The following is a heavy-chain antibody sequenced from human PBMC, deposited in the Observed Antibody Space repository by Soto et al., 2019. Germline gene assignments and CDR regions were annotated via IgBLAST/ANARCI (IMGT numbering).Heavy chain of an antibody. D-gene: IGHD2-2*02. V-gene: IGHV4-38-2*01. CDR2: ISHSGST. CDR3: ARTNLGNPGGSIP. J-gene: IGHJ4*02. Sequence: SETLSLTCAVSVYSISSGDYWGWIRQPPGKGLEWIGSISHSGSTYYNPSLKSRVTISVDTSKNQFSLKLSSVTAADTAVYYRARTNLGNPGGSIPWGQGAPVIVS. CDR1: VYSISSGDY.